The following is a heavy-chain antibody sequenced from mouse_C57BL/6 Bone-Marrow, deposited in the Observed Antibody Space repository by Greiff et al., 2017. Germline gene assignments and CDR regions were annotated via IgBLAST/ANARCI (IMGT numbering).Heavy chain of an antibody. CDR3: VRHDYAMDY. CDR1: GFSFNTYA. V-gene: IGHV10-1*01. CDR2: IRSKSNNYAT. J-gene: IGHJ4*01. Sequence: DVKLVESGGGLVQPKGSLKLSCAASGFSFNTYAMNWVRQAPGKGLEWVARIRSKSNNYATYYADSVKDRFTISRDDSESMLYLQMNNLKTEDTAMYYCVRHDYAMDYWGQGTSVTVSS.